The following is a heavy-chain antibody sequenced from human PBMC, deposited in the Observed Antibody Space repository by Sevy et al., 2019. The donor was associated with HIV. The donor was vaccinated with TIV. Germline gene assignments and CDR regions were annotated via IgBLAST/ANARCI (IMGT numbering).Heavy chain of an antibody. V-gene: IGHV3-30*04. CDR1: GFTFSEYG. CDR3: ARDRGEILRSAFKS. D-gene: IGHD3-10*01. J-gene: IGHJ5*02. Sequence: GGSLRLSCAASGFTFSEYGMHWVRQAPGKGLEWVAVISHDGRNYKYNADFVKGRFTNSRDNSRNTLYLQMNSLRAEDTGIYYCARDRGEILRSAFKSWGQGTLVTVSS. CDR2: ISHDGRNYK.